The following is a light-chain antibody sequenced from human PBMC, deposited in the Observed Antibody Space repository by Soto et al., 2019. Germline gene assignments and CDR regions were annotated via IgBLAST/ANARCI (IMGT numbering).Light chain of an antibody. V-gene: IGKV3D-15*01. CDR2: YIS. Sequence: EIVMTQSPATLSVSPGETASLSCRASQSAGNFLAWYQQKPGQAPRLLIYYISTRATGIPARFSGSGSGTEFTLTISSLQSEDFAVYYCQQYNDWPPTFGGGTKVDIK. CDR1: QSAGNF. J-gene: IGKJ4*01. CDR3: QQYNDWPPT.